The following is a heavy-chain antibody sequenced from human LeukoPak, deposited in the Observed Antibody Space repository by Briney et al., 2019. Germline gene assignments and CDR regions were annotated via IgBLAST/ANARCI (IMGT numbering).Heavy chain of an antibody. V-gene: IGHV3-7*01. CDR2: IKQDRSEK. CDR1: GFTFSNYW. J-gene: IGHJ6*03. Sequence: GGSLRLSCAASGFTFSNYWMSWVRQAPGKGLEWVANIKQDRSEKYYVDSVKGRFTISRDNAKSSLYLQMNSLRDEDTAVYYCARDPYSGNYGDYYYYYMDVWGKGTTVTISS. CDR3: ARDPYSGNYGDYYYYYMDV. D-gene: IGHD1-26*01.